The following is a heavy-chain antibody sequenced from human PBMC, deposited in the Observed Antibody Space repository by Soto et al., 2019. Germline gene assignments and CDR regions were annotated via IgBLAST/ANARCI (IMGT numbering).Heavy chain of an antibody. V-gene: IGHV3-21*01. J-gene: IGHJ3*02. D-gene: IGHD6-19*01. CDR2: ISRRSSYI. Sequence: GGSLRLSCAASGFTFSSYSMNWVRQAPGKGLEWVSSISRRSSYIYYADSVKGRFTISRDNAKNSLYLQMNSLRAEDTAVYYCARIEKYLAGHAFDIWGQGTMVTVSS. CDR3: ARIEKYLAGHAFDI. CDR1: GFTFSSYS.